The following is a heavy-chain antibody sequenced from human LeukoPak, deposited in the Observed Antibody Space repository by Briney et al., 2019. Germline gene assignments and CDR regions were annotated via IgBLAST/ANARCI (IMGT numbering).Heavy chain of an antibody. CDR3: ARDQGSGWFD. D-gene: IGHD6-19*01. J-gene: IGHJ4*02. V-gene: IGHV1-69*01. CDR1: GGTFSSYA. CDR2: IIPIFGTA. Sequence: ASVKVSCKASGGTFSSYAISWVRQAPGRGLEWMGGIIPIFGTANYAQKFQGRVTITADESTSTAYMELSSLRSDDTAVYYCARDQGSGWFDWGQGTLVTVSS.